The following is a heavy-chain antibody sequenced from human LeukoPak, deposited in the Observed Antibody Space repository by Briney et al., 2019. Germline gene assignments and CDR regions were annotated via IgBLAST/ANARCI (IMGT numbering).Heavy chain of an antibody. V-gene: IGHV3-30*18. CDR3: ANLAATQGPGPVVDY. Sequence: PGGSLRLSCAASGFTVSSNYMSWVRQAPGKGLEWVAVISYDGSNKYYADSVKGRFTISRDNSKNTLYLQMNSLRAEDTAVYYCANLAATQGPGPVVDYWGQGTLVTVSS. D-gene: IGHD6-25*01. J-gene: IGHJ4*02. CDR2: ISYDGSNK. CDR1: GFTVSSNY.